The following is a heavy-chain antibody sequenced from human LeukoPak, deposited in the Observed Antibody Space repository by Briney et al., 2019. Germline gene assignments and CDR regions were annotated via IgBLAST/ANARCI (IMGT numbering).Heavy chain of an antibody. CDR2: IILILGIA. Sequence: SVKVSCKASGGTFSSYAISWVRQAPGQGLEWMGRIILILGIANYAQKFQGRVTITADKSTSTAYMELSSLRSEDTAVYYCARMDCSSTSCYPYGYNNGGHLDYWGQGTLVTVSS. J-gene: IGHJ4*02. CDR3: ARMDCSSTSCYPYGYNNGGHLDY. CDR1: GGTFSSYA. D-gene: IGHD2-2*01. V-gene: IGHV1-69*04.